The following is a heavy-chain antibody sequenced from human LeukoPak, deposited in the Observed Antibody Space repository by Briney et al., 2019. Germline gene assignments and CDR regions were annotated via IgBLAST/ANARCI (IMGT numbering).Heavy chain of an antibody. CDR2: ISTTDGAT. Sequence: PGGSLRLSCAASGFTFSSHAMNWVRQAPGEGLEWVAAISTTDGATYYADSVKGRFTISRDDSKNTLYMQMKSLRLEDTAVYYCARELSRSSWYYAFDIWGQGTMVTVSS. D-gene: IGHD6-13*01. CDR1: GFTFSSHA. CDR3: ARELSRSSWYYAFDI. V-gene: IGHV3-23*01. J-gene: IGHJ3*02.